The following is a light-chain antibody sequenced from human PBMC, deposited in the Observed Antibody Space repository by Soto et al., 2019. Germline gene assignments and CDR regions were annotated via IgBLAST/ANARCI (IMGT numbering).Light chain of an antibody. CDR3: QEYNTWPWT. J-gene: IGKJ1*01. CDR1: QSVLYSANNKNY. V-gene: IGKV4-1*01. CDR2: WAS. Sequence: DIVMTQSPDSLAVSLGERATINCKSSQSVLYSANNKNYLAWYQQKPGHPPKLLIYWASTRESGVPDRFSGSGSGTDFILTITSLQSEDSAVYYCQEYNTWPWTFGQGTKVDIK.